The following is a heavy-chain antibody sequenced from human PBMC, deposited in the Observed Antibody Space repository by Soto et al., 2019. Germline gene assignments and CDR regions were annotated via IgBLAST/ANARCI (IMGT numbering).Heavy chain of an antibody. Sequence: SVKVSCKASGGTFSSYAISWVRQAPGQGLEWMGGIIPIFGTANYAQKFQGRVTITADESTSTAYMELSSLRSEDTAVYYCARARINIVVVPAASYYYGMDVWGQGTTVTVSS. CDR3: ARARINIVVVPAASYYYGMDV. CDR2: IIPIFGTA. J-gene: IGHJ6*02. D-gene: IGHD2-2*01. CDR1: GGTFSSYA. V-gene: IGHV1-69*13.